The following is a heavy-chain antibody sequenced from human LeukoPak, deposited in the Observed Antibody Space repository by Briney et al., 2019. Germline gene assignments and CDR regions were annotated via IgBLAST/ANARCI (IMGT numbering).Heavy chain of an antibody. CDR1: GFTFSDYY. V-gene: IGHV3-11*04. CDR3: ARHLNYYLDY. D-gene: IGHD3-10*01. CDR2: TSPSGGTI. Sequence: GESLRLSCAASGFTFSDYYMSRIRQAPETGLEWLSYTSPSGGTIYYTDSMKGRFTISRDNAKNTLYLQMNSLRAEDTAVYYCARHLNYYLDYWGQGTLVTVSS. J-gene: IGHJ4*02.